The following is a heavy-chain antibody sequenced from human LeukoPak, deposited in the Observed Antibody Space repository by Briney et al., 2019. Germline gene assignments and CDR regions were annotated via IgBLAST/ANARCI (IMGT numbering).Heavy chain of an antibody. Sequence: GGSLRLSCAASGFTFSSYSMNWVPHAPGKGLEWVSSITSSSSYIYYADSVKPRLTISRDNAKNSLYLQMNSLRAEETAVYLCARDALQWLLLRYAFDIWGQGTMVTVSS. CDR1: GFTFSSYS. J-gene: IGHJ3*02. D-gene: IGHD3-22*01. CDR3: ARDALQWLLLRYAFDI. CDR2: ITSSSSYI. V-gene: IGHV3-21*01.